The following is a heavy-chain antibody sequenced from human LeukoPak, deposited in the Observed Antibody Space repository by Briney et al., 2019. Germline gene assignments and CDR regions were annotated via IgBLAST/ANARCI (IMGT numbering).Heavy chain of an antibody. CDR2: ISGYNGNT. CDR1: GYTFTSYG. Sequence: ASVKVSCKASGYTFTSYGITWVRQAPGQGLEWMGWISGYNGNTNYAQNLQGRVTMTTDTSTSTAYMELRTLRSDDTAVYYCARDGGDYGHSNDGSDIWGQGTMVTVSS. D-gene: IGHD4-17*01. CDR3: ARDGGDYGHSNDGSDI. J-gene: IGHJ3*02. V-gene: IGHV1-18*01.